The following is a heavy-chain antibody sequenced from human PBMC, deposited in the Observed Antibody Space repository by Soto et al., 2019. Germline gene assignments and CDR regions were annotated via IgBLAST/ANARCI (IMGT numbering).Heavy chain of an antibody. D-gene: IGHD2-15*01. J-gene: IGHJ6*03. V-gene: IGHV3-23*01. Sequence: EVQVLESGGGLVQPGGSLRLSCVASGFTFSTYAMNWVRQAPGKGLEWVSGISGSGSDRYYADSVRGRFTISRDNSNNTLSLQLDSLRAEDTAIYYCPKTPRAYCYYMAVWGKGTTVTVTS. CDR1: GFTFSTYA. CDR2: ISGSGSDR. CDR3: PKTPRAYCYYMAV.